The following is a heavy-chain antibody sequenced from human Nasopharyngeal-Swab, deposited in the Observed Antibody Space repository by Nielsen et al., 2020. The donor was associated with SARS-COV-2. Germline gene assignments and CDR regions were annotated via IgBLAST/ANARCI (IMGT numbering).Heavy chain of an antibody. Sequence: SETLSLTCTVSGGSISSGGYYWSWIRQHPGKGLEWIGYIYYSGSTYYNPSLKSRVTISVDTSKNQFSLKLSSVTAADTAVYYCARDRTAAPGIRFDPWGQGTLVTVSS. CDR2: IYYSGST. J-gene: IGHJ5*02. V-gene: IGHV4-31*03. D-gene: IGHD6-13*01. CDR1: GGSISSGGYY. CDR3: ARDRTAAPGIRFDP.